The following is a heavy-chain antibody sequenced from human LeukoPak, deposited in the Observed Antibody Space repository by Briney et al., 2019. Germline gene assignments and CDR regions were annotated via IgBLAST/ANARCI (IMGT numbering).Heavy chain of an antibody. J-gene: IGHJ4*02. CDR1: GYTFTGSY. Sequence: ASVKLSCKASGYTFTGSYMHWGRQAPGQRLEWMGWINPNSGSTNYTQKFQGRVTMTRDTSISTVYMELSRLRSDDTAVYYCARSSGSGSYFQVDYWGQGTLVTVSS. CDR2: INPNSGST. D-gene: IGHD1-26*01. V-gene: IGHV1-2*02. CDR3: ARSSGSGSYFQVDY.